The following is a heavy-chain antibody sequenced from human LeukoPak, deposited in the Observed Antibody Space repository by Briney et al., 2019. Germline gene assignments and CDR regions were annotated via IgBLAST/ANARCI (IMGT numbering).Heavy chain of an antibody. V-gene: IGHV4-34*01. Sequence: SETLSLTCAVYGGSFSGYYWSWIRQPPGKGLEWIGEINHSGSTNYNPSLKSRVTISVDTSKNQFSLKPSSVTAADTAVYYCARGFRYWGQGTLVTVSS. CDR3: ARGFRY. CDR1: GGSFSGYY. J-gene: IGHJ4*02. CDR2: INHSGST.